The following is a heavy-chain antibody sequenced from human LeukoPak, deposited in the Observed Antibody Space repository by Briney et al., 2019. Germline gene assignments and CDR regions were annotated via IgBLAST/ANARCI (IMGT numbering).Heavy chain of an antibody. J-gene: IGHJ4*02. CDR3: ASCPEHYGVFRRNYFDY. Sequence: QPGGTLRLSCAASGFTVSSKYMSWARQAPGKGLEWVSVIYSGGSTYYADSVKGRFTISRDNSKNTLYLQMNSLRAEDTAVYYCASCPEHYGVFRRNYFDYWGQGTLVTVSS. D-gene: IGHD4-17*01. V-gene: IGHV3-66*01. CDR1: GFTVSSKY. CDR2: IYSGGST.